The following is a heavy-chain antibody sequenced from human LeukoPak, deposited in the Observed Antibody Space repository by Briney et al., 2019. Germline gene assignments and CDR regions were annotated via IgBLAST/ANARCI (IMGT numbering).Heavy chain of an antibody. D-gene: IGHD2-2*01. V-gene: IGHV3-7*01. CDR3: ARVLYGSRVNVIDS. Sequence: GGSLTLSCAASGFTFSNYWINWVRQAPGKRLEWVANMNEYGSEKYYVDSVRGRFTISRDNAENSLFLHMNSLRVEDTAVYRCARVLYGSRVNVIDSWGPGTLVTVSS. CDR1: GFTFSNYW. J-gene: IGHJ4*02. CDR2: MNEYGSEK.